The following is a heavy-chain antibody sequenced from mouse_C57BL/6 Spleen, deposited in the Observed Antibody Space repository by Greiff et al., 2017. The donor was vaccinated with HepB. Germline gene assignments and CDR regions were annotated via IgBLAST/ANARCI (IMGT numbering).Heavy chain of an antibody. V-gene: IGHV3-1*01. CDR3: ARGDSKDAMDY. CDR2: ISYSGST. CDR1: GYSITSGYD. J-gene: IGHJ4*01. D-gene: IGHD2-5*01. Sequence: EVKLQESGPGMVKPSQSLSLTCTVTGYSITSGYDWHWIRHFPGNKLEWMGYISYSGSTNYNPSLKSRISITHDTSKNHFFLKLNSVTTEDTATYYCARGDSKDAMDYWGQGTSVTVSS.